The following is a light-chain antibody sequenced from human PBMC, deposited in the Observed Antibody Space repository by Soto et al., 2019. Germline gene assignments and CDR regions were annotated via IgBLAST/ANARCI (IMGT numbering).Light chain of an antibody. CDR3: QKYGSSIP. V-gene: IGKV3-20*01. CDR1: QSVSSSY. CDR2: GAS. J-gene: IGKJ5*01. Sequence: EIVLTQSPGTLSLSPGERATLSCRASQSVSSSYLAWYQQKPGQAPRLLIYGASSRATGIPDRFSGSGSGTDFTLTISRLEPEDFAVYYCQKYGSSIPFGQGTRLEIK.